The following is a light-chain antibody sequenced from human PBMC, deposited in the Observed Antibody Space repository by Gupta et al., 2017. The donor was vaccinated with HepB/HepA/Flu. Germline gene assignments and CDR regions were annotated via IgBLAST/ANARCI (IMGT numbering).Light chain of an antibody. Sequence: QSALTQPRSVSGSPGQSVTISCTGTSSDVGGYNYVSWYQQHPGKAPKLMIYDVSKRPSGVPDRFSGSKSGNTASLTISGLQAEDEADYDCCSYAGSYTWVFGGGTNRTV. CDR2: DVS. CDR1: SSDVGGYNY. CDR3: CSYAGSYTWV. J-gene: IGLJ3*02. V-gene: IGLV2-11*01.